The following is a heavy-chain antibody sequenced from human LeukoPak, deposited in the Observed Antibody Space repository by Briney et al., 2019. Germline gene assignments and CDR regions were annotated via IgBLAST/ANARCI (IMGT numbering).Heavy chain of an antibody. V-gene: IGHV4-59*01. CDR3: ARERAGYSYGYFDY. Sequence: PSETLSLTCTVSGGSISSYYWSWIRQPPGKGLEWIGYIYYSGSTNYNPSLKSRVTISVDTSKKQFSLKLSAVTAADTAVYYCARERAGYSYGYFDYWGQGTLVTVSS. J-gene: IGHJ4*02. D-gene: IGHD5-18*01. CDR1: GGSISSYY. CDR2: IYYSGST.